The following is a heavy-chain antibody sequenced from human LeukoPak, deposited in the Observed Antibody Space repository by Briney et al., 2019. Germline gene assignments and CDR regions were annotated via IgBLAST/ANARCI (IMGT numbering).Heavy chain of an antibody. CDR3: AKGGGNYGFAP. V-gene: IGHV3-13*04. J-gene: IGHJ5*02. CDR2: IGTAGDT. CDR1: GFTFSSYD. Sequence: PGGSLRLSCAASGFTFSSYDMHWVRQATGKGLEWVSAIGTAGDTYYPGSVKGRFTISRDNSRNSVYLQMNSLRPEDTAVYYCAKGGGNYGFAPWGQGTLVIVSS. D-gene: IGHD1-26*01.